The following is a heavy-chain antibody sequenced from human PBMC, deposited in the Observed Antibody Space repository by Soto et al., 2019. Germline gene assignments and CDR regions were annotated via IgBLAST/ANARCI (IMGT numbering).Heavy chain of an antibody. Sequence: GASVKVSCKASGYTFTSYGISWVRQAPGQGLEWMGWISAYNGNTNYAQKLQGRVTMTTDTSTSTAYMELRSLRSDDTAVYYCVKDLRGYYDSSGRFAYWGQGTLVTVSS. CDR1: GYTFTSYG. D-gene: IGHD3-22*01. V-gene: IGHV1-18*01. CDR2: ISAYNGNT. CDR3: VKDLRGYYDSSGRFAY. J-gene: IGHJ4*02.